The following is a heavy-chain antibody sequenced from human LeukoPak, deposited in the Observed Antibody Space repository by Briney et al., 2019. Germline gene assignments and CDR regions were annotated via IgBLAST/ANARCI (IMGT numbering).Heavy chain of an antibody. CDR2: NSSSSSYI. CDR1: GLTFSSYS. Sequence: GGSLRLSCAASGLTFSSYSMNWVRQAPGKGLEWVSSNSSSSSYIYYADSVKGRFTISRDNAKNSLYLQMNSLRAEDTAVYYCARGYDDILTGYYPYYFDYWGQGTLVTVSS. V-gene: IGHV3-21*01. J-gene: IGHJ4*02. D-gene: IGHD3-9*01. CDR3: ARGYDDILTGYYPYYFDY.